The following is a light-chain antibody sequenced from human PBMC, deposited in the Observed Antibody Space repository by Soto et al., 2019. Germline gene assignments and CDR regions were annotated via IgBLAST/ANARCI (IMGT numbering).Light chain of an antibody. CDR1: SSNIGSNS. Sequence: QSVLTQPPSASGTPGQRVTISCSGSSSNIGSNSVNWYQQLPGTVPKLLIYSNDRRPSGVPDRFSGSKSGTSASLAISGLQSEDEADYYCAAWDDSLNGYVFGTGTKLTVL. CDR3: AAWDDSLNGYV. J-gene: IGLJ1*01. V-gene: IGLV1-44*01. CDR2: SND.